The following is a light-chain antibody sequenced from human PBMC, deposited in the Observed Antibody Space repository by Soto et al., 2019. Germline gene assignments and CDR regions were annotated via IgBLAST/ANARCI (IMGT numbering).Light chain of an antibody. J-gene: IGLJ2*01. CDR2: DVS. Sequence: QSALTQPASVSGSPGQSITISCTGTNSDVGGYNYVSWYQQHPGKAPKLMIYDVSNRPSGVSNRFSGSKSDNTASLTISGLQAEDEADYYCSSYTSSSTQVFGGGTKLTVL. CDR1: NSDVGGYNY. CDR3: SSYTSSSTQV. V-gene: IGLV2-14*01.